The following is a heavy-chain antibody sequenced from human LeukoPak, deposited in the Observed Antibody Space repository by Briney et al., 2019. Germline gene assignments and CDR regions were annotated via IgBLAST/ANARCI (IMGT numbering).Heavy chain of an antibody. Sequence: GGSLRLSCAASEFTFSTYWMNWVRQAPGKGLEWVANIKQDGSKKYYVDSVEGRFTISRDNAHNSLYLQMNSLRAEDTAVYYCARGGYGDYVGWYFDLWGRGTLVTVSS. CDR1: EFTFSTYW. CDR2: IKQDGSKK. V-gene: IGHV3-7*01. J-gene: IGHJ2*01. CDR3: ARGGYGDYVGWYFDL. D-gene: IGHD4-17*01.